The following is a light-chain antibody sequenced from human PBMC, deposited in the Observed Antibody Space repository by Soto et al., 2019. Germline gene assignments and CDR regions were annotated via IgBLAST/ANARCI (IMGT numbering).Light chain of an antibody. J-gene: IGLJ2*01. V-gene: IGLV2-23*02. Sequence: QSVLTQPASVSGSPGQSITISCTGTTSDVGSYNLVSWYQHHPGEAPKLLIYGVTKQSSGVSSRFSGSKSGNTASLTISGLQAEDEADYYCCLYGGRSTLVFGGGTKLTVL. CDR3: CLYGGRSTLV. CDR2: GVT. CDR1: TSDVGSYNL.